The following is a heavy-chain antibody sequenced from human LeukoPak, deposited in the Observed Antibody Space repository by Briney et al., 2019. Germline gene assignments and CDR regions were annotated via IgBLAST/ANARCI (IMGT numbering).Heavy chain of an antibody. CDR3: ARDLSGHWTYDY. D-gene: IGHD1-1*01. CDR1: GFTFSSYA. V-gene: IGHV3-30-3*01. J-gene: IGHJ4*01. Sequence: SLRLSXAASGFTFSSYAMHWVRQAPGKGLEWVAVISYDGSNKYYADSVKGRFSLSRDNSMNTLYLQLNSLRTEDTAMYYCARDLSGHWTYDYWAKEPWSPSPQ. CDR2: ISYDGSNK.